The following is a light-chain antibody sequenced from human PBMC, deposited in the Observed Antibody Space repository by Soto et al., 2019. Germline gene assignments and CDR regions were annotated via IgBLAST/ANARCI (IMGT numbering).Light chain of an antibody. Sequence: EIVLTQSPGTLSLSPGEGATVSCRVSQSINSKSLVWYQRKFGQAPRLLIYNTSSRATGIPDRFSGSGSGTDFTLSISRLEPEYFAVYYCQHYGGAFIFGPGTKVD. J-gene: IGKJ3*01. V-gene: IGKV3-20*01. CDR2: NTS. CDR3: QHYGGAFI. CDR1: QSINSKS.